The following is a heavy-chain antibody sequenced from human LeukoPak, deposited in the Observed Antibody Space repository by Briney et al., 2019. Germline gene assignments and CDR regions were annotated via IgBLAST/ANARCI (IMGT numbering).Heavy chain of an antibody. CDR2: ITGSGDGT. CDR1: GFTFRNYG. V-gene: IGHV3-23*01. Sequence: GGSLRLSCAASGFTFRNYGMSWVRQAPGKGLEWVSAITGSGDGTYYADSLKGRFTVSRDNSKNTLFLLMNSLRAEDTAVCYCAKDSPVATMWGQGTMVTVSS. J-gene: IGHJ3*02. D-gene: IGHD5-12*01. CDR3: AKDSPVATM.